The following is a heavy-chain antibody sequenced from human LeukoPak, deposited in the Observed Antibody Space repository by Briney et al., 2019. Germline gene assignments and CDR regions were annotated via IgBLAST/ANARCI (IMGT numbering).Heavy chain of an antibody. CDR3: ARAHSSGWYWFDP. CDR1: GFTFDNYA. V-gene: IGHV3-21*01. Sequence: NTGGSLRLSCAASGFTFDNYAMNWVRQAPGKGLEWVSSISSSSSYIYYADSVKGRFTISRDNAKNSLYLQMNSLRAEDTAVYYCARAHSSGWYWFDPWGQGTLVTVSS. D-gene: IGHD6-19*01. J-gene: IGHJ5*02. CDR2: ISSSSSYI.